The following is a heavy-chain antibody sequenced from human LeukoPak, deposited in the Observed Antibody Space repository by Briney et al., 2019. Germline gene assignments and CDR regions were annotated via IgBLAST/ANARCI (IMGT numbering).Heavy chain of an antibody. D-gene: IGHD5-12*01. CDR2: IIPIFGTA. J-gene: IGHJ6*03. V-gene: IGHV1-69*13. Sequence: GASVKVSCKASGGTFSSYAISWVRQAPGQGLEWMGGIIPIFGTANYAQKFQGRVTITADESTSTAYMELSSLRSEDTAVYYCARDHKESGSGDYYYYYMDVWGKGTTVTVSS. CDR1: GGTFSSYA. CDR3: ARDHKESGSGDYYYYYMDV.